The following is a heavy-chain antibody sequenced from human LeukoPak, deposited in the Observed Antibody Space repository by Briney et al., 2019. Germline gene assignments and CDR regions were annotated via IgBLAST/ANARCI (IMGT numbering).Heavy chain of an antibody. J-gene: IGHJ4*02. CDR3: AKDSSSGWYGGVDY. Sequence: GGSLTLSCAASGFTFSSYGMHWLRHAPRKALEWVAVISYDGSNKYYADSVKGRFTVSRDNSKNTLYLQMNSLRAEDTAVYYCAKDSSSGWYGGVDYWGQGTLVTVSS. V-gene: IGHV3-30*18. CDR2: ISYDGSNK. D-gene: IGHD6-19*01. CDR1: GFTFSSYG.